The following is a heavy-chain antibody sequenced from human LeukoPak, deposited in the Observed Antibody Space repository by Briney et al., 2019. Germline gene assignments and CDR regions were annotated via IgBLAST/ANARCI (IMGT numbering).Heavy chain of an antibody. J-gene: IGHJ4*02. V-gene: IGHV3-23*01. CDR3: ATGEYSGYVGFDY. CDR1: GSTFSCNA. D-gene: IGHD5-12*01. CDR2: ISGSGATT. Sequence: PGGSLRLSCADSGSTFSCNAMSWVRQAPGKGLEWVSSISGSGATTHYADSVKGRFTISRDNSKNTLYLQMNSLRVEDTAVYYCATGEYSGYVGFDYWGQGTLVTVSS.